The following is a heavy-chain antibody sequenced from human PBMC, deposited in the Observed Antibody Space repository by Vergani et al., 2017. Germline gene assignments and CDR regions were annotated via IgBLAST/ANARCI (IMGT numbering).Heavy chain of an antibody. J-gene: IGHJ3*02. CDR3: AREISGGGGAFDI. CDR1: GGTFSSYA. V-gene: IGHV1-69*13. D-gene: IGHD3-10*01. CDR2: IIPIFGTA. Sequence: QVQLVQSGAEVKKPGSSVKVSCKASGGTFSSYAISWVRQAPGQGLEWMGRIIPIFGTANYAQKFQGRVTITADESTSRAYMGLSSLRSEDTALYYCAREISGGGGAFDIWGQGTMVTVSS.